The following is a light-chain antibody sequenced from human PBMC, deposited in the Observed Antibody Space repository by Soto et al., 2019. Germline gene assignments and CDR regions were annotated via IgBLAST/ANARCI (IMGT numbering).Light chain of an antibody. Sequence: DIPLTQSPSFLSASVGDRVTITCRASQGITSYLAWYQQKSGKPPQLLIHAATTLQRGVPPRFSGSGSGTEFTLTISSLQPEDFATYYCEQLNTYPITFGQGTRLEI. CDR3: EQLNTYPIT. CDR2: AAT. CDR1: QGITSY. V-gene: IGKV1-9*01. J-gene: IGKJ5*01.